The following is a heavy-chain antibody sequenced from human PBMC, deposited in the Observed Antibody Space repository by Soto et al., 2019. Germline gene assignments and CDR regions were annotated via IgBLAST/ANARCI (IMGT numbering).Heavy chain of an antibody. V-gene: IGHV1-69*13. Sequence: GASVKVSCKASGGTFSSYAISWVRQAPGQGLEWMGGIIPIFGTANYAQKFQGRVTITADESTSTAYMELSSLRSEDTAVYYCAGGYDFWSGYSEYWGQGTLVTVSS. CDR3: AGGYDFWSGYSEY. CDR2: IIPIFGTA. J-gene: IGHJ4*02. D-gene: IGHD3-3*01. CDR1: GGTFSSYA.